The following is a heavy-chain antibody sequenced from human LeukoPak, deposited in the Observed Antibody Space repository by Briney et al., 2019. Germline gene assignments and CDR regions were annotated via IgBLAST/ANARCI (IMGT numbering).Heavy chain of an antibody. V-gene: IGHV4-59*01. CDR3: ARESHWNYVDY. CDR1: GDSISSYY. J-gene: IGHJ4*02. D-gene: IGHD1-1*01. CDR2: VYYSGST. Sequence: SETLSLTCTVSGDSISSYYWSWIRQPPGKGLEWTGYVYYSGSTNYNPSLKSRVTISVDTSKNQFSLKLSSVTAADTAVYYCARESHWNYVDYWGQGTLVTVSS.